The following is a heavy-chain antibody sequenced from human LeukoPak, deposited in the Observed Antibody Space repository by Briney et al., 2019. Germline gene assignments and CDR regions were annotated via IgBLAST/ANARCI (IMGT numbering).Heavy chain of an antibody. J-gene: IGHJ6*02. D-gene: IGHD4-17*01. CDR3: ARVRTTVTTFKNYYYGMDV. Sequence: SETLSLTCAVYGGSFATFYWSWIRQPPGMGLEWIGEINHSGSTNHNPSLKSRVTISVDTSKNQLSLKLSSVTAADTAVYYCARVRTTVTTFKNYYYGMDVWGQGTTVTVSS. CDR2: INHSGST. V-gene: IGHV4-34*01. CDR1: GGSFATFY.